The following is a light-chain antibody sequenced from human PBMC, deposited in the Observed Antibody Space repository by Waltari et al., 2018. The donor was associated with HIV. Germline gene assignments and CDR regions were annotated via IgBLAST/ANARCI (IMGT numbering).Light chain of an antibody. CDR1: TSNFRNNY. CDR3: AVWDDRLSGRL. J-gene: IGLJ2*01. CDR2: RNN. Sequence: QSVLAQPRSVSGTPGQTVNISCSGSTSNFRNNYVYWYQQVTGVAPKLHIYRNNQRPSGVPDRFSGSKSGTSASLEISGLRTEDEAEYYCAVWDDRLSGRLFGGGTKVTVL. V-gene: IGLV1-47*01.